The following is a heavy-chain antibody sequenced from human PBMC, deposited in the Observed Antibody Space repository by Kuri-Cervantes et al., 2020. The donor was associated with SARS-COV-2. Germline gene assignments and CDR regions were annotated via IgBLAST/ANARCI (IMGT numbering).Heavy chain of an antibody. J-gene: IGHJ1*01. CDR2: ISGSGGST. CDR1: RFSFSSYA. V-gene: IGHV3-23*01. CDR3: AKSSTITIFGVVIIPEYFQH. D-gene: IGHD3-3*01. Sequence: GESLKISCAASRFSFSSYAMSWVRQAPGKGLEWVSAISGSGGSTYYADSVKGRFTISRDNSKNTLYLQMNSLRAEDTAVYYCAKSSTITIFGVVIIPEYFQHWGQGTLGTVSS.